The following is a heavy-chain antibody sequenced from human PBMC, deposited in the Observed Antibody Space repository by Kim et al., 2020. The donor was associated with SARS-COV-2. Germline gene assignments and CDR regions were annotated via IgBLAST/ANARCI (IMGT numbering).Heavy chain of an antibody. CDR2: IYYSGST. Sequence: SETLSLTCTVSGGSISSYYWSWIRQPPGKGLEWIGYIYYSGSTNYNPSLKSRVTIAVDTSKNQFSLKLSSVTAADTAVYYCARHQASQYYYGSGSYDYWGQGALVTVSS. CDR3: ARHQASQYYYGSGSYDY. V-gene: IGHV4-59*08. D-gene: IGHD3-10*01. J-gene: IGHJ4*02. CDR1: GGSISSYY.